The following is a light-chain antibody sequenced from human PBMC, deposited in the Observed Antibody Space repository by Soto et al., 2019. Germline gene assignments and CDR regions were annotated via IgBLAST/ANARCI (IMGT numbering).Light chain of an antibody. Sequence: DIQITQSPSTLSASVGDRVTITCRASQSISSWLAWYQQKPGKAPKLLIYKASSLESGVPSRFSGSGSGTEFTLTISSLQPDDFATYYCQQGTFGQGTKVDIK. CDR3: QQGT. CDR2: KAS. J-gene: IGKJ1*01. CDR1: QSISSW. V-gene: IGKV1-5*03.